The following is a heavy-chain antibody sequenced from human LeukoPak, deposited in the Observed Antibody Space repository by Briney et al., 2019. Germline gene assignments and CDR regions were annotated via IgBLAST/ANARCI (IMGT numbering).Heavy chain of an antibody. CDR2: IYYSGST. J-gene: IGHJ4*02. CDR3: ARGKLNYDYVWGSYRYPYYFDY. V-gene: IGHV4-31*11. D-gene: IGHD3-16*02. CDR1: GGSFSGYY. Sequence: PSETLSLTCAVYGGSFSGYYWSWIRQHPGKGLEWIGYIYYSGSTYYNPSLKSRVTISVDTSKNQFSLKLSSVTAADTAVYYCARGKLNYDYVWGSYRYPYYFDYWGQGTLVTVSS.